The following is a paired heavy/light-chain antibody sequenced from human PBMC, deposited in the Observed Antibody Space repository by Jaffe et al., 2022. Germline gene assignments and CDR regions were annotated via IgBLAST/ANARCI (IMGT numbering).Heavy chain of an antibody. D-gene: IGHD3-10*01. CDR3: AKVRQDSLWLRESFDY. J-gene: IGHJ4*02. V-gene: IGHV3-23*01. CDR1: GFTFSNYA. CDR2: TSGNGGST. Sequence: EVQLLESGGGLVQPGGSLRLSCAASGFTFSNYAMNWVRQAPGKGLEWVSSTSGNGGSTYYADSVKGRFTISRDNSKNTLYLQMNILRAEDTAIYYCAKVRQDSLWLRESFDYWGQGTLVTVSS.
Light chain of an antibody. CDR2: GAS. V-gene: IGKV3-15*01. CDR1: QSVNSN. CDR3: QQYNNWPPMYT. Sequence: EIVMTQSPATLSVSPGERATLSCRASQSVNSNLAWYQQKPGQAPRLLIYGASTRATGIPARFSGSGSGTEFTLIISSLQSEDFAVYYCQQYNNWPPMYTFGQGTKLEIK. J-gene: IGKJ2*01.